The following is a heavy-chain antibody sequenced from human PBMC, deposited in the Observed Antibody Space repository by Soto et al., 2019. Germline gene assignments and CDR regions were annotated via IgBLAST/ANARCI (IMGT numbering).Heavy chain of an antibody. CDR1: GDSVSSNSAA. CDR2: TYYRSKWYN. J-gene: IGHJ6*02. D-gene: IGHD6-6*01. CDR3: ARDLRLYDSSSQRAYYYGMDV. Sequence: PSQTLSLTCAISGDSVSSNSAAWNWIRQSPSRGLEWLGRTYYRSKWYNDYAVSVKSRITINPDTSKNQFSLQLNSVTPEDTAVYYCARDLRLYDSSSQRAYYYGMDVWGQGTTVTVSS. V-gene: IGHV6-1*01.